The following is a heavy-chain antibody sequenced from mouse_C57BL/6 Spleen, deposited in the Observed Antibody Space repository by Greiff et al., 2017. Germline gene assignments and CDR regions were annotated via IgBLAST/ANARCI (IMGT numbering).Heavy chain of an antibody. J-gene: IGHJ2*01. V-gene: IGHV3-6*01. D-gene: IGHD2-3*01. CDR2: ISYDGSN. Sequence: EVQLQQSGPGLVKPSQSLSLTCSVTGYSITSGYYWNWIRQFPGNKLEWMGYISYDGSNNYNPSLKNRISITRDTSKNQFFLKLNSVTTEDTATYYCARDGADGYYYWGQGTTLTVSS. CDR3: ARDGADGYYY. CDR1: GYSITSGYY.